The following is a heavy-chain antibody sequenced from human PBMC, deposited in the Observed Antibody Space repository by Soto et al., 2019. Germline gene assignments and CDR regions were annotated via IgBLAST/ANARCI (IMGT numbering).Heavy chain of an antibody. Sequence: ETLSLTCTVSGGSISSYYWSWIRQPAGKGLEWIGRIFSSGSTNYNPSLKSRVTMSVDTSKKQFSLKLRSVTAADTAVYYCARDPLTRFDYWGQGTLVTVSS. J-gene: IGHJ4*02. CDR3: ARDPLTRFDY. CDR2: IFSSGST. D-gene: IGHD3-16*02. V-gene: IGHV4-4*07. CDR1: GGSISSYY.